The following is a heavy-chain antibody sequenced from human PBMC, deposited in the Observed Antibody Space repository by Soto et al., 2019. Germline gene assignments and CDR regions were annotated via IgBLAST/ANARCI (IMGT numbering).Heavy chain of an antibody. D-gene: IGHD2-2*01. J-gene: IGHJ6*02. Sequence: QVQLQESGPGLVKPSQTLSLTCTVSGGSISSGDYYWSWIRQPPGKGLEWIGYIYYSGSTYYNPSLKSRVTITVDTSKNQFSLKLSSVTAADTAVYYCARDRVVVPAATYYYYYYGMDVWGQGTTVTVSS. CDR2: IYYSGST. CDR1: GGSISSGDYY. CDR3: ARDRVVVPAATYYYYYYGMDV. V-gene: IGHV4-30-4*01.